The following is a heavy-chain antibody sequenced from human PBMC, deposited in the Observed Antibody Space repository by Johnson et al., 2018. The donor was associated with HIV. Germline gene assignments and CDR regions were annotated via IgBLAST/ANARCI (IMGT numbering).Heavy chain of an antibody. CDR2: IWYDGSNK. D-gene: IGHD6-19*01. CDR3: AKGGSGTTRIRAQKGAFDI. Sequence: VQLVESGGGVVQPGRSLRLSCAASGFTFSSYGMHWVRQAPGKGLEWVAVIWYDGSNKYFAASVKGRFTIARDNSKNTLYLQMNSLRAEATAVYYCAKGGSGTTRIRAQKGAFDIWGQGTMVTVSS. V-gene: IGHV3-33*06. J-gene: IGHJ3*02. CDR1: GFTFSSYG.